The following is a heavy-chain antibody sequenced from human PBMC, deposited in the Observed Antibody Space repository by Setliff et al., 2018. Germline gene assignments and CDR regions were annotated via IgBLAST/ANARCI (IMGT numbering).Heavy chain of an antibody. CDR3: ARDPFRNYDTAPVWFDP. V-gene: IGHV1-69*05. D-gene: IGHD3-22*01. J-gene: IGHJ5*02. CDR1: GGTFRTYA. CDR2: IISMFGTT. Sequence: SVKVSCKASGGTFRTYAISWVRQAPGRGLEWMGGIISMFGTTNYAQKFQGRVTITTDTSTSTAYMELRSLRSDDTAVYYCARDPFRNYDTAPVWFDPWGQGTLVTVSS.